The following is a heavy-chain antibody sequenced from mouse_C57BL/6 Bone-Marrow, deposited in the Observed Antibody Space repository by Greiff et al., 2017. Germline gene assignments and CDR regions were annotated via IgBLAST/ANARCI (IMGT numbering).Heavy chain of an antibody. CDR3: ARDYYGSSGYFDV. D-gene: IGHD1-1*01. Sequence: VKLVESGPGLVQPSQSLSITCTVSGFSLTSYGVHWVRQSPGKGLEWLGVIWSGGSTDYNAAFISRLSISKDNSKSQVFFKMNSLQADDTAIYYCARDYYGSSGYFDVWGTGTTVTVSS. CDR2: IWSGGST. V-gene: IGHV2-2*01. CDR1: GFSLTSYG. J-gene: IGHJ1*03.